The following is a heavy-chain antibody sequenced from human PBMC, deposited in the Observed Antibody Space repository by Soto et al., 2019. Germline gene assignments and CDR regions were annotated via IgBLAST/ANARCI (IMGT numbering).Heavy chain of an antibody. D-gene: IGHD3-22*01. J-gene: IGHJ4*02. V-gene: IGHV3-73*01. CDR2: IRSKANSYAT. Sequence: PGGSLRLSCEAPGLPFSVSAMHWVRQSSGKGLEWVGRIRSKANSYATAYAASVKGRFSISIDESKNTAYLQMNSLKTEDTAVYYCTSHSLDGMIRKRGPGTHVT. CDR1: GLPFSVSA. CDR3: TSHSLDGMIRK.